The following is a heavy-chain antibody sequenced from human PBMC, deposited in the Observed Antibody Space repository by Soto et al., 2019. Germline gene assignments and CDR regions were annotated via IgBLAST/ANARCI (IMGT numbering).Heavy chain of an antibody. CDR1: GLTFSSW. J-gene: IGHJ4*02. CDR3: ASMDTAIIKTAGY. Sequence: EVQLVESGGGLVQPGGSLRLSCVASGLTFSSWMSWVRQAPGKGLEWVAMTTQDGSGKHYVDSVKCRFTISRDSAKNSMYLPMNSLTGEDTAMYYCASMDTAIIKTAGYWGQGTQVTVSS. CDR2: TTQDGSGK. D-gene: IGHD5-18*01. V-gene: IGHV3-7*01.